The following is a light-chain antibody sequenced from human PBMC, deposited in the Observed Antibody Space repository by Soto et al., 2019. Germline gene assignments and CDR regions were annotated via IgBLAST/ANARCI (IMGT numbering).Light chain of an antibody. V-gene: IGKV1-5*01. CDR3: LQDYDYPRT. J-gene: IGKJ1*01. CDR2: DAS. Sequence: DIQMTQSPSTLSASVGDRVTITCRASQSISTYSAWYQQKPGKAPKLLISDASSLQSGVPSRFRGSGSGTEFTLTISSLQPGDFATYYCLQDYDYPRTFGQGTKVDIK. CDR1: QSISTY.